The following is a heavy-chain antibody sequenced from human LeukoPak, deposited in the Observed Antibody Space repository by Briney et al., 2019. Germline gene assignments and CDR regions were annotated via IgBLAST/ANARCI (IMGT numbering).Heavy chain of an antibody. Sequence: HAGGSLRLSCAASGFTFSTYVMSWVRQAPGKGLEWVSATSGSGGSTYYADSVKGRFTISRDNSKNTLYLQMNSLGADDTAVYYCAKGNWRYFDYWGQGTLVTVSS. V-gene: IGHV3-23*01. CDR2: TSGSGGST. J-gene: IGHJ4*02. D-gene: IGHD1-1*01. CDR3: AKGNWRYFDY. CDR1: GFTFSTYV.